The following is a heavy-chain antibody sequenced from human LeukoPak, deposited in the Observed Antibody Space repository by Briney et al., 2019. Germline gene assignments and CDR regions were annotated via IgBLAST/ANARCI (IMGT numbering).Heavy chain of an antibody. J-gene: IGHJ5*02. CDR1: GFTFTNAW. CDR2: IYRKTDGGTT. V-gene: IGHV3-15*01. CDR3: TTDTWSGFDP. Sequence: GGSLRLSCSAPGFTFTNAWMTWVRQAPGKGLEWVGRIYRKTDGGTTDYAAPVKGRFNISRDDSKNTLYLQMNSLKTEDTAVYYCTTDTWSGFDPWGQGTLVTVSS. D-gene: IGHD2/OR15-2a*01.